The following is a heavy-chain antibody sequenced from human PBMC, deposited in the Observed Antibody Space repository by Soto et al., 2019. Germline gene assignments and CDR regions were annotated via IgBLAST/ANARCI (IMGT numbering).Heavy chain of an antibody. V-gene: IGHV3-30-3*01. D-gene: IGHD6-13*01. J-gene: IGHJ4*02. CDR2: ISYDGSNK. Sequence: GGSLRLSCAASGFTFSSYAMHWVRQAPGKGLEWVAVISYDGSNKYYADSVKGRFTISRDNSKNTLYLQMNSLRAEDTAVYYCARDPGPGIAAGQPFDYWGQGTLVTVSS. CDR3: ARDPGPGIAAGQPFDY. CDR1: GFTFSSYA.